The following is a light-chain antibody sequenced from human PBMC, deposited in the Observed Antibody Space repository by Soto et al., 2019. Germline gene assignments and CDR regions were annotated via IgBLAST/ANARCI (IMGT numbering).Light chain of an antibody. Sequence: EIVMTQSPDTLSLSPGERATLSCRASQSVSSYLAWYQQKPGQAPRLLIYDASNRATGIPARFSGSGSGTDFTLTISSLEPEFFSDDSCKQRSYTLPPLGQLTRPEI. J-gene: IGKJ5*01. V-gene: IGKV3-11*01. CDR1: QSVSSY. CDR3: KQRSYTLPP. CDR2: DAS.